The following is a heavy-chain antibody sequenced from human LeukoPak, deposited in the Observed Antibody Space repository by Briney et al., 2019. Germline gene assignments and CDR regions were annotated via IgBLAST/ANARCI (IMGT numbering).Heavy chain of an antibody. CDR1: GFTFSSYG. Sequence: GGSLRLSCAASGFTFSSYGMNWVRQAPGKGLEWVSVIYSGDSTYYADSVKGRFTISRDNSKNTLYLQMNSLRAEDTAVYYCARGGYYFDYWGQGTLVTVSS. D-gene: IGHD3-10*01. J-gene: IGHJ4*02. V-gene: IGHV3-53*01. CDR2: IYSGDST. CDR3: ARGGYYFDY.